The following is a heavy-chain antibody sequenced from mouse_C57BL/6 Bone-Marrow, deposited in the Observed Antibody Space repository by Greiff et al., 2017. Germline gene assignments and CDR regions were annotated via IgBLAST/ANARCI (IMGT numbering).Heavy chain of an antibody. CDR3: TRSNSGAMDY. D-gene: IGHD3-2*02. CDR1: GYTFTDYE. Sequence: VQLQQSGAELVRPGASVTLSCKASGYTFTDYEMHWVKQTPVHGLEWIGAIDPETGGTAYNQKFKGKAILTADKSSSTAYMELRSLTSEDSAVYYCTRSNSGAMDYWGQGTSVTVSS. CDR2: IDPETGGT. V-gene: IGHV1-15*01. J-gene: IGHJ4*01.